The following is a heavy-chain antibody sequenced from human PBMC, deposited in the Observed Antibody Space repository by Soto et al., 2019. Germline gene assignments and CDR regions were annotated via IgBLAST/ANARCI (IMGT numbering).Heavy chain of an antibody. V-gene: IGHV1-8*01. CDR2: IDPNTGAT. D-gene: IGHD6-13*01. CDR1: GFSFTNFG. CDR3: ARGRGGAAEGGLDQ. J-gene: IGHJ4*02. Sequence: QVQLVQSGAEVKKPGASLRVSCKASGFSFTNFGIHRVRQASGQGLEWVGWIDPNTGATVFVQKFQGRASMSTNTSTSTAYMEVSGLRVDDTAVYYCARGRGGAAEGGLDQWGQGTVVIVST.